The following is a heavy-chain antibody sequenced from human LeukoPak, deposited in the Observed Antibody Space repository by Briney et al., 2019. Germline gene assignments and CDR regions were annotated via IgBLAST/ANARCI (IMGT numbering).Heavy chain of an antibody. Sequence: GASVKVSCKASGGTLSSYAISWVRQAPGQGLEWMGGIIPIFGTANYAQKFQGRVTITADESTSTAYMELSSLRSEDTAVYYCARDRTLYYYDSSGYSRNAFDIWGQGTMVTVSS. V-gene: IGHV1-69*13. CDR1: GGTLSSYA. J-gene: IGHJ3*02. CDR2: IIPIFGTA. CDR3: ARDRTLYYYDSSGYSRNAFDI. D-gene: IGHD3-22*01.